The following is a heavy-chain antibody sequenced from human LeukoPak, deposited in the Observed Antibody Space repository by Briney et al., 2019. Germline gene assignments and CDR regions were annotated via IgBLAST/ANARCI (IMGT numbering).Heavy chain of an antibody. CDR3: ARDGATIFGVVINWFDP. J-gene: IGHJ5*02. V-gene: IGHV1-2*02. CDR2: INPNSGGT. D-gene: IGHD3-3*01. CDR1: GYTFTGYY. Sequence: ASVKVSCKASGYTFTGYYMHWVRQAPGQGLEWMGWINPNSGGTNYARKFQGRVTMTRDTSISTAYMELSSLRSDDTAVYYCARDGATIFGVVINWFDPWGQGTLVTVSS.